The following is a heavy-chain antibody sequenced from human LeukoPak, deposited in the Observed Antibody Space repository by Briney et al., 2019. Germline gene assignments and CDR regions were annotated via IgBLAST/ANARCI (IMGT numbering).Heavy chain of an antibody. V-gene: IGHV3-30*01. D-gene: IGHD5-12*01. J-gene: IGHJ4*02. Sequence: DSVKGRFTVSRDNSRNTLYLQMNSLRDEDSAVYYCARTVATFALPSFKYWGQGTLVTVSS. CDR3: ARTVATFALPSFKY.